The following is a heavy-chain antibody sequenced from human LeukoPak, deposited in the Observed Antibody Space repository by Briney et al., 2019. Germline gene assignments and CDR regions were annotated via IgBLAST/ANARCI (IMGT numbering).Heavy chain of an antibody. CDR3: AKDEYSSTLLGY. CDR1: GLTFSSYA. V-gene: IGHV3-23*01. D-gene: IGHD6-6*01. CDR2: ISGSGGST. Sequence: PGGSLRLSCAASGLTFSSYAMSWVRQAPGKGLEWVSAISGSGGSTYYADSVKGRFTISRDNSKNTLYLQMNSLRAEDTAVYYCAKDEYSSTLLGYWGQGTMVTVSS. J-gene: IGHJ3*01.